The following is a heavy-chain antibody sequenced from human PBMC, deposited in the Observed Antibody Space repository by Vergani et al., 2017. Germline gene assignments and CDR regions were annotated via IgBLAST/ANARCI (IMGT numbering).Heavy chain of an antibody. Sequence: EVQLVESGGGLVKPGGSLRLSCAASGFTFSNAWMSWVRQAPGKGLEWVGRIKSKTDGGTTDYAAPVKGRFTISRDDSKNTLYLQMNSLKTEDTAVYYCTTVCMVRGVITDYWGQGTLVTVSS. D-gene: IGHD3-10*01. CDR2: IKSKTDGGTT. V-gene: IGHV3-15*01. CDR1: GFTFSNAW. CDR3: TTVCMVRGVITDY. J-gene: IGHJ4*02.